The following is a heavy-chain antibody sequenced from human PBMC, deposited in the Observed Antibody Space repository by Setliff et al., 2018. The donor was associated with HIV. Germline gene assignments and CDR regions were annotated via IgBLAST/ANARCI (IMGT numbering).Heavy chain of an antibody. CDR2: INHSGST. J-gene: IGHJ4*02. D-gene: IGHD6-6*01. V-gene: IGHV4-34*01. CDR1: GDSISSYY. Sequence: SETLSLTCTVSGDSISSYYWIWIRQPPGKGLEWIGEINHSGSTHYNPSLKSRFTISVDTSKNQFSLKVNSVTAADTAAYYCARGPAGRLVFLSYWGQGTLVTVSS. CDR3: ARGPAGRLVFLSY.